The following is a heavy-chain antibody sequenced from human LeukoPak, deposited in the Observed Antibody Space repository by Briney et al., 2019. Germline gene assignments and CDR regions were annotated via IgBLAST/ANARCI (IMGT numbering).Heavy chain of an antibody. V-gene: IGHV1-69*04. CDR1: GYTFTSYD. D-gene: IGHD4-17*01. CDR2: IIPILGIA. Sequence: SVKVSCKASGYTFTSYDINWVRQATGQGLEWMGRIIPILGIANYAQKFQGRVTITADKSTSTAYMELSSLRSEDTAVYYCATGVGDYGAFGIWGQGTMVTVSS. CDR3: ATGVGDYGAFGI. J-gene: IGHJ3*02.